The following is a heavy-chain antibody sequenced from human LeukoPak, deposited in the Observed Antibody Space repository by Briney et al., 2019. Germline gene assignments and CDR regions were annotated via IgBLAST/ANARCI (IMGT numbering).Heavy chain of an antibody. CDR2: ISRSGSTI. V-gene: IGHV3-48*03. Sequence: GVSLRLSCAASGFTFSSYEMNGVRQSPGKGLEWVSYISRSGSTIYYADSVKGRFTIYRDNAKNSLYLQINSLRPDDTAIYYCATEYKGYWGQGTLLTVSS. D-gene: IGHD2-15*01. J-gene: IGHJ4*02. CDR1: GFTFSSYE. CDR3: ATEYKGY.